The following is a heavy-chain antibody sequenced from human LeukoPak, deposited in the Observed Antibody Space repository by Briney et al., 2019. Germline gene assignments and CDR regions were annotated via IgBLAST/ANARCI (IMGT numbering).Heavy chain of an antibody. J-gene: IGHJ3*02. CDR2: IYDSGRT. CDR1: GGSISSSSYY. D-gene: IGHD6-19*01. V-gene: IGHV4-39*07. Sequence: SETLSLTCTVSGGSISSSSYYWGWRRQPPGKGGEWGGEIYDSGRTNYNTSRKSRVTMSVDNSTSHFSLKLSSVTAADTAIYYCAREGNEAMAAHEAFDIWGQGTMVTVSS. CDR3: AREGNEAMAAHEAFDI.